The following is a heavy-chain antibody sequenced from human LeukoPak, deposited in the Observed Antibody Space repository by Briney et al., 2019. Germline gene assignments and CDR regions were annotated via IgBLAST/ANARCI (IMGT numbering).Heavy chain of an antibody. V-gene: IGHV3-23*01. CDR2: ITGSGGNT. J-gene: IGHJ4*02. D-gene: IGHD3-9*01. Sequence: GGSLGLSCAASGFTFSNYAMSWVRQAPGKGLEWVSAITGSGGNTYYADSVKGRFTISRDNSKNTVFLQMNSLRAEDTAVYYCAKWGDYDVLTGYYVSDYWGQGTLVTVSS. CDR3: AKWGDYDVLTGYYVSDY. CDR1: GFTFSNYA.